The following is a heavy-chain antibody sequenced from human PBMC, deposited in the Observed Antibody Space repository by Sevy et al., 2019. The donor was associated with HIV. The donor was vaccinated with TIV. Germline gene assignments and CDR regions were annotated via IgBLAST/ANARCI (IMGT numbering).Heavy chain of an antibody. J-gene: IGHJ2*01. D-gene: IGHD3-22*01. CDR3: AKEFPTSESSGYPFYWYFDL. Sequence: GGSLRLSCVGSGFSFDDYAMHWVRLAPGKGLEWVAGLSWNSGSFTYADSVRGRFVISRDNAKKSLYLEMNSLRAEDTALYYCAKEFPTSESSGYPFYWYFDLWGRGTLVTVSS. CDR2: LSWNSGSF. V-gene: IGHV3-9*01. CDR1: GFSFDDYA.